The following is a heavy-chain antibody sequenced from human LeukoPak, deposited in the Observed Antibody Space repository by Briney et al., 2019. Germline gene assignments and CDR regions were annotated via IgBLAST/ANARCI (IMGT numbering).Heavy chain of an antibody. V-gene: IGHV3-21*01. CDR3: ARVSSGWPLDY. CDR2: ISSSSSYI. CDR1: GFTFSSYS. J-gene: IGHJ4*02. D-gene: IGHD6-19*01. Sequence: GGSLRLSCAASGFTFSSYSMNWVRQAPGKGLEWVSSISSSSSYIYYADSEKGRFTISRDNAKNSLYLQMNSLRAEDTAVYYCARVSSGWPLDYWGQGTLVTVSS.